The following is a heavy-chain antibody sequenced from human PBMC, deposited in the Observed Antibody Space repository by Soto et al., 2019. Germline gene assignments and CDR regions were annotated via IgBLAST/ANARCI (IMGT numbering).Heavy chain of an antibody. D-gene: IGHD2-8*01. CDR3: AKNGQPTYYYDGMDV. CDR1: GYTFTRYG. J-gene: IGHJ6*02. Sequence: QGQLVQSGGEVKKPGASVKVSCKASGYTFTRYGISWVRQAPGQGLEWMGWISGYNGDTKYAQKFQGRVTMTVDTFXTTAYMVLRSLTSGDRVVYYCAKNGQPTYYYDGMDVWGQGATVTVSS. CDR2: ISGYNGDT. V-gene: IGHV1-18*01.